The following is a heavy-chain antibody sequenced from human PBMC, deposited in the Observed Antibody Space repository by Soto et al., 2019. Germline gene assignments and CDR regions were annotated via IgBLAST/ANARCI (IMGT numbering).Heavy chain of an antibody. Sequence: GGSLRLSCAASGFTFSSHSMNWVRQAPGKGLEWVSSISSSSSYIYYADSVKGRFTISRDNAKNTLFLQMNSLRAEDTAVYYCAKDWGSYRKPIDYWGQGTLVTVS. D-gene: IGHD1-26*01. CDR1: GFTFSSHS. CDR3: AKDWGSYRKPIDY. CDR2: ISSSSSYI. V-gene: IGHV3-21*01. J-gene: IGHJ4*02.